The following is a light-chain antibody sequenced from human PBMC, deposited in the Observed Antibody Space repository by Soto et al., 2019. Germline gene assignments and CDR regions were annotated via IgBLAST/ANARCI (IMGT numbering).Light chain of an antibody. J-gene: IGLJ1*01. V-gene: IGLV2-8*01. CDR1: SSDVGGYNY. CDR3: SSYAGSSNV. Sequence: QSALTKPPSASASPGQSVAISCTGTSSDVGGYNYVSWYQQHPGKAPKLMIYEVNKRPSGVPDRFSGSKSGNTASLTVSGLQAEDEADYYCSSYAGSSNVFGTGTKVTVL. CDR2: EVN.